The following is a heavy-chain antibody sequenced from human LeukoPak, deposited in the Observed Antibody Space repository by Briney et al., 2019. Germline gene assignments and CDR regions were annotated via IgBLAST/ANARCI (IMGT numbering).Heavy chain of an antibody. Sequence: GGSLRLSCAASGFTISSYSMNWLRQAPGKGLEWVSSISSSSSYIYYADSVKGRFTISRDNAKNSLYLQMNSLRAEDTAVYYCARALYRGFDYWGQGTLVTVSS. V-gene: IGHV3-21*01. J-gene: IGHJ4*02. CDR1: GFTISSYS. D-gene: IGHD2-8*01. CDR2: ISSSSSYI. CDR3: ARALYRGFDY.